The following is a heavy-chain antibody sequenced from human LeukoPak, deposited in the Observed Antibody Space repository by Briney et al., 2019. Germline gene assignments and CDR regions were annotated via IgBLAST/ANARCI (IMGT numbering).Heavy chain of an antibody. CDR2: ISGNGVGT. CDR3: ARATESIFWSGYSX. J-gene: IGHJ4*01. Sequence: GGSLRLSCAASGFSFSTYAMSWVRQAPGKGLEWVSSISGNGVGTYYADSVKGRFSISRDNSKNTLYLLMDRLRAEDTAVYYCARATESIFWSGYSXWGQGALVTVS. D-gene: IGHD3-3*01. CDR1: GFSFSTYA. V-gene: IGHV3-23*01.